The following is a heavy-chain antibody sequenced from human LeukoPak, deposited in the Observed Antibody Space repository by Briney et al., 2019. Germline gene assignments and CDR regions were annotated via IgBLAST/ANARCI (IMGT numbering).Heavy chain of an antibody. Sequence: GGSLRLSCAASGFTFSSYSMNWVRQAPGKGLEWVSSISSSSSYIYYADSVKGRFTISRDNAKNSLYLQMNSLRAEDTAVYYCAREGDERYGGVFDYWGQGTLVTVSS. CDR2: ISSSSSYI. D-gene: IGHD5-24*01. CDR1: GFTFSSYS. CDR3: AREGDERYGGVFDY. J-gene: IGHJ4*02. V-gene: IGHV3-21*01.